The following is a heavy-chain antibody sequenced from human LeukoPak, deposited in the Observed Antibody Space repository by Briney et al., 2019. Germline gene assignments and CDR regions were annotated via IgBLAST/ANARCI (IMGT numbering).Heavy chain of an antibody. J-gene: IGHJ4*02. D-gene: IGHD3-3*02. Sequence: SETLSLTCTVSGYSISSGYYWSWIRQPPGKGLEWIGEINHSGSTNYNPSLKSRVTISVDTSKNQFSLKLSSVTAADTAVYYCARSFTFSIKYYFDYWGQGTLVTVSS. CDR1: GYSISSGYY. V-gene: IGHV4-38-2*02. CDR3: ARSFTFSIKYYFDY. CDR2: INHSGST.